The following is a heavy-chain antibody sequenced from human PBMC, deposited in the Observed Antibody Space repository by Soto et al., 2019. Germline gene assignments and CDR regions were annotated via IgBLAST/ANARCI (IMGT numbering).Heavy chain of an antibody. J-gene: IGHJ6*03. V-gene: IGHV4-34*01. CDR1: GGSFSGYY. CDR2: INHSGST. Sequence: PSETLSLTCAVYGGSFSGYYWSWIRQPPGKGLEWIGEINHSGSTNYNPSLKSRVTISVDTSKNQFSLKLSSVTAADTAVYYCARGGTIFGVVFSYYYMDVWGKGTTVTVSS. D-gene: IGHD3-3*01. CDR3: ARGGTIFGVVFSYYYMDV.